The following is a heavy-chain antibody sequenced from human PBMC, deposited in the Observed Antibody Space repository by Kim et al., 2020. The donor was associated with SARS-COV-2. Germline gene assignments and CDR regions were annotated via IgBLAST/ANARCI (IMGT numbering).Heavy chain of an antibody. CDR1: FSPFPLYA. J-gene: IGHJ6*02. CDR3: TRDAPPGFGELLWGHYYYYGMDV. D-gene: IGHD3-10*01. V-gene: IGHV1-3*01. CDR2: GNAGTGTS. Sequence: ASAKFSFPASFSPFPLYAMHWVRKAPGERRGVWGGGNAGTGTSCDSLNFQGRVTITRDTSASTAYMELSSLRSEDTAVYYCTRDAPPGFGELLWGHYYYYGMDVWGQGTTVTVSS.